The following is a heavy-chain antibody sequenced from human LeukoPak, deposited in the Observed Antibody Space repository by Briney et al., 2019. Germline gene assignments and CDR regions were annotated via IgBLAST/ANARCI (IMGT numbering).Heavy chain of an antibody. CDR2: ISSSSTYI. J-gene: IGHJ4*02. CDR3: ARDGWATFDY. Sequence: GGSLRLSCAASGFTFSSYTMNWVRQSPGKGLEWVSSISSSSTYIYYADSVRGRFTISRDNAKKSLFLQMNSLRAEDTAVYYCARDGWATFDYWGQGTLVTVSS. V-gene: IGHV3-21*01. D-gene: IGHD5-12*01. CDR1: GFTFSSYT.